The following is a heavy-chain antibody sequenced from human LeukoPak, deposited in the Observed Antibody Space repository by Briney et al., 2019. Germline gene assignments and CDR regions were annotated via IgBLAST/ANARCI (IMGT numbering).Heavy chain of an antibody. J-gene: IGHJ3*02. CDR3: ACLTTADAFDI. CDR2: IYDSGST. V-gene: IGHV4-59*01. D-gene: IGHD3-22*01. CDR1: GGSISSYY. Sequence: AETLSLTCTVSGGSISSYYWSWIRQPPGKGLEWIGYIYDSGSTNYNPSLKSRVTISVDTSKNQFSLKLSSVTAADTAVYYCACLTTADAFDIWGQGTMVTVSS.